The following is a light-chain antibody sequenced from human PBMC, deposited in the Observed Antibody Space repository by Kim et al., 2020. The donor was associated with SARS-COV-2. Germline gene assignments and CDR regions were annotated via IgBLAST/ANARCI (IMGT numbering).Light chain of an antibody. J-gene: IGLJ3*02. CDR2: QDS. Sequence: SYELTQPPSVPVSPGQTARITCSGDALPKKYAYWYQQKPGQAPVLVISQDSERPSGIPERFSGSSSGTTVTLTISGVQAEDEADYYCQSADSSGTYRVFG. CDR1: ALPKKY. V-gene: IGLV3-25*03. CDR3: QSADSSGTYRV.